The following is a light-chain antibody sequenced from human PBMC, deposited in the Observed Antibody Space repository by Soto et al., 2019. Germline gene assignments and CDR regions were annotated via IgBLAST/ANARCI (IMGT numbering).Light chain of an antibody. J-gene: IGLJ2*01. CDR2: EVN. V-gene: IGLV2-18*02. Sequence: QSVLTQPPSVSGSPGQSVTISCTGTSSDVGSSNRLSWYQQPPGTAPKLIMYEVNTRPSGVPDRFSGSKSGTSASLAITGLQAEDEADYYCQSYDSSLSVVFGGGTKVTVL. CDR1: SSDVGSSNR. CDR3: QSYDSSLSVV.